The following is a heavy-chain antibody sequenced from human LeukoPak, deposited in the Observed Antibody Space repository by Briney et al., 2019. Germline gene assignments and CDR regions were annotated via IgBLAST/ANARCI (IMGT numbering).Heavy chain of an antibody. J-gene: IGHJ6*02. Sequence: PSETLSLTCAVYGGSFSGYYWSWIRQPPGKGLEWIGEINHSGSTNYNPSLKSRVTISVDTSKNQFSLKLSSVTAADTAVYYCARLIRSPGSYYSSYYYGMDVWGQGTTVTVSS. CDR2: INHSGST. V-gene: IGHV4-34*01. CDR3: ARLIRSPGSYYSSYYYGMDV. D-gene: IGHD3-10*01. CDR1: GGSFSGYY.